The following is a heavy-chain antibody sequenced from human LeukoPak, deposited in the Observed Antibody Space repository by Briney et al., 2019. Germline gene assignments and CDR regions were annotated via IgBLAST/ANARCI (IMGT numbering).Heavy chain of an antibody. J-gene: IGHJ4*02. V-gene: IGHV3-30-3*01. CDR2: ISYDGSNK. Sequence: GRSLRLSCAASGFTFSSYAMHWVRQAPGKGLEWVAVISYDGSNKYYADSVKGRFTISRDNSKNTLYLQMNSLRAEDTAVYYCARDPRLNIVVVTAHLPYWGQGTLVTVSS. D-gene: IGHD2-21*02. CDR1: GFTFSSYA. CDR3: ARDPRLNIVVVTAHLPY.